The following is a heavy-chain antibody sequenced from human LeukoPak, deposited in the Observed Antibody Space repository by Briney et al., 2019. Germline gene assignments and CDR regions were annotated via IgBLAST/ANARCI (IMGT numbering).Heavy chain of an antibody. D-gene: IGHD6-13*01. J-gene: IGHJ5*02. CDR2: IYTSGST. V-gene: IGHV4-61*02. CDR3: ARDGSSWYNWFDP. CDR1: GVSISSGSYY. Sequence: SQTLSLTCTVSGVSISSGSYYWRWIRQPAGKGLEWIGRIYTSGSTNYNPSRKSRVTISVDTSKNQFSLKLSSVTAADTAVYYCARDGSSWYNWFDPWGQGTLVTVSS.